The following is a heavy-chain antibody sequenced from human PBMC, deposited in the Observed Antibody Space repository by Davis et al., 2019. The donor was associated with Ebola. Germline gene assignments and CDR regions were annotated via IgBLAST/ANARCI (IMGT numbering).Heavy chain of an antibody. V-gene: IGHV1-3*01. J-gene: IGHJ4*02. CDR2: INAGNGNT. Sequence: ASVTVSCKASGYTFTSYAMHWVRQAPGQRLEWMGWINAGNGNTKYSQKFQGRVTITRDTSASTAYMELSSLRSEDTAVYYCARGVQQWLIFDYWGQGTLVTVSS. CDR1: GYTFTSYA. D-gene: IGHD6-19*01. CDR3: ARGVQQWLIFDY.